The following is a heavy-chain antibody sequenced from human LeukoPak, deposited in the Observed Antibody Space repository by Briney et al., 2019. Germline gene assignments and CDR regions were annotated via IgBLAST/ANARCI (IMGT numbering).Heavy chain of an antibody. CDR3: ARGGDYYDSSGYFY. CDR2: IYYSGST. V-gene: IGHV4-31*03. Sequence: SQTLSLTCTVSGGSISSGGYYSSWIRQHPGKGLEWIGYIYYSGSTYYNPSLKSRVTISVDTSKNQFSLTLSSVTAADTAVYYCARGGDYYDSSGYFYWGQGTLVTVSS. CDR1: GGSISSGGYY. D-gene: IGHD3-22*01. J-gene: IGHJ4*02.